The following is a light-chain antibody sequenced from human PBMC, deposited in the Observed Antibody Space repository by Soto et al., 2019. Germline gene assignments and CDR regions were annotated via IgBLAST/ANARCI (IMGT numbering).Light chain of an antibody. V-gene: IGKV1-9*01. CDR3: QHLNAYPHR. J-gene: IGKJ4*01. CDR2: GAS. CDR1: QNITNY. Sequence: DIHFTQYPSFLSASVGDIVTITCRASQNITNYLAWYLQKPGKAPKLLIYGASTLQSGVPSRFSGSGSGTEFTLTVSSLQPEDFATYYCQHLNAYPHRFGGGTKVAIK.